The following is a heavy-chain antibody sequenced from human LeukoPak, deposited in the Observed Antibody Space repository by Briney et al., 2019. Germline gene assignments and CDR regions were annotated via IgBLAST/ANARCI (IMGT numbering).Heavy chain of an antibody. V-gene: IGHV1-2*02. CDR1: GYTFTGYY. J-gene: IGHJ4*02. Sequence: GASVKVSCKASGYTFTGYYMHWVRQAPGQGLEWMGWINPNSGGTNYAQKFQGRVTMTRDTSISTAYMELSRLRSDDTAVYYCERDWYCSSTSCYSDQDYWGQGTLVTVSS. D-gene: IGHD2-2*01. CDR3: ERDWYCSSTSCYSDQDY. CDR2: INPNSGGT.